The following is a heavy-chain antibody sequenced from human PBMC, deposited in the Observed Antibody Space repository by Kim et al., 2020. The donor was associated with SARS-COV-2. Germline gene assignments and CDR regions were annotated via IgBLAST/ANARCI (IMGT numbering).Heavy chain of an antibody. CDR2: IYYSGST. D-gene: IGHD3-22*01. V-gene: IGHV4-31*03. J-gene: IGHJ4*02. Sequence: SETLSLTCTVSGGSISSGGYYWSWIRQHPGKGLEWIGYIYYSGSTYYNPSLKSRVTISVATSKNQFSLKLSSVTAADTAVYYCPRTLRFYDSSGYYYSPLDYWRQRPLVTVSS. CDR3: PRTLRFYDSSGYYYSPLDY. CDR1: GGSISSGGYY.